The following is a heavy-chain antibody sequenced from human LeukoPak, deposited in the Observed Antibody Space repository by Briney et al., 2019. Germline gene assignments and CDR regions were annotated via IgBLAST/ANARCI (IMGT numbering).Heavy chain of an antibody. D-gene: IGHD3-3*01. CDR3: ANYRTYYDFWSGYSSPEPRPFDY. CDR1: GGSISSGSYY. Sequence: PSETLSLTCTVSGGSISSGSYYWGWVRQPPGKGLEWIGSISYSGSTYYNPSLKSRVTISVDTSKNQFSLKLSSVTAADTAVYYCANYRTYYDFWSGYSSPEPRPFDYWGQGTLVTVSS. J-gene: IGHJ4*02. CDR2: ISYSGST. V-gene: IGHV4-39*01.